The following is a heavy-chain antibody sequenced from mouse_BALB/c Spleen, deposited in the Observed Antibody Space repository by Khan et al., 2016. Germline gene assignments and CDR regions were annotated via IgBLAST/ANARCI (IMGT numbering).Heavy chain of an antibody. Sequence: EVQLQESGPGLVKPSQSLSLTCTVTGYSITSDYAWNWIRQFPGNKLEWMGYISYSGSTSYNPSLKSRISITRDTSKNQFFLKLNSVTTEDTATYYCARDYYGSSYFDYWGQGTTLTVSS. D-gene: IGHD1-1*01. CDR1: GYSITSDYA. CDR3: ARDYYGSSYFDY. J-gene: IGHJ2*01. V-gene: IGHV3-2*02. CDR2: ISYSGST.